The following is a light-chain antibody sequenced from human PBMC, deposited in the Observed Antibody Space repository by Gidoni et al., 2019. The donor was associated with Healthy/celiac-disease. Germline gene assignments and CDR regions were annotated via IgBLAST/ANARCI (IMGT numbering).Light chain of an antibody. CDR2: AAS. J-gene: IGKJ3*01. V-gene: IGKV1-39*01. CDR3: QQSYRTPFT. CDR1: QSISSY. Sequence: IQMPHPPSSLSASVGDRVTITCRASQSISSYLNWYQQKPGKAPKLLIYAASSLQSGVPSRFSGSGSGTDFTLTISSLQPEDFATYYCQQSYRTPFTFGAGTKVDIK.